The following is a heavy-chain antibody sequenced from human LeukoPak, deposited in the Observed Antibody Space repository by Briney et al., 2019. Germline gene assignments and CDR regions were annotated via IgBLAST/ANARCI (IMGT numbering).Heavy chain of an antibody. Sequence: SQTLSLTCTVSGGSISSGGYYWSWIRQHPGKGLEWIGYIYYSGSTYYNPSLKSRVTISVDTSKNQFSLKLSSVTAADTAVYYCAKGVASSAYSAFDYWGQGTLVTVSS. CDR3: AKGVASSAYSAFDY. V-gene: IGHV4-31*03. J-gene: IGHJ4*02. CDR2: IYYSGST. CDR1: GGSISSGGYY. D-gene: IGHD3-22*01.